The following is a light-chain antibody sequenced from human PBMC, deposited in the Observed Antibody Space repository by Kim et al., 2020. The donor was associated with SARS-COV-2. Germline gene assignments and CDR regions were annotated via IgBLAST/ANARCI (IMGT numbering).Light chain of an antibody. CDR2: DVS. CDR1: SSDVGGYNY. Sequence: VNISCTGTSSDVGGYNYVSWYQQHPGKAPKLMICDVSKRPSGVPDRFSGSKSGNTASLTISGLQAEDEADYYCCSYAGSYSFVVFGGGTQLTVL. CDR3: CSYAGSYSFVV. J-gene: IGLJ2*01. V-gene: IGLV2-11*01.